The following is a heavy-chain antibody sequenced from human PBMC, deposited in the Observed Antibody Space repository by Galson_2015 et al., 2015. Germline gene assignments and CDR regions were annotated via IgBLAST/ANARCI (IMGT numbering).Heavy chain of an antibody. Sequence: SLRLSCAASGFTFSSYAMSWVRQAPGKGLEWVSAISGSGGSTYFADSVKGRFTISRGNSKNTLYLQMNSLRAEDTAVYYCAKRGYDSSGYDYWGQGTLVTVSS. CDR3: AKRGYDSSGYDY. CDR1: GFTFSSYA. J-gene: IGHJ4*02. V-gene: IGHV3-23*01. D-gene: IGHD3-22*01. CDR2: ISGSGGST.